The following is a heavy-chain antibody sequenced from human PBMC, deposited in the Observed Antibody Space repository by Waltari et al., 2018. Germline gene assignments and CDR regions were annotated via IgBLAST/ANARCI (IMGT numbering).Heavy chain of an antibody. CDR1: AFTFSSYS. V-gene: IGHV3-21*01. CDR2: ISSSSSYI. CDR3: ARPLIDLLFDP. Sequence: EVQLVESGGGLVKPGGSLILSCAAAAFTFSSYSMNWVRQAPGKGLEWVSSISSSSSYIYYADSVKGRFTIYRDNAKNSLYLQMNSLRAEDTAVYYCARPLIDLLFDPWGQGTLVTVSS. J-gene: IGHJ5*02. D-gene: IGHD3-9*01.